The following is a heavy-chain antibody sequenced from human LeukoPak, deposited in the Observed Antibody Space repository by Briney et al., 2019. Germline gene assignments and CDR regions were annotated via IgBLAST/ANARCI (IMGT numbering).Heavy chain of an antibody. D-gene: IGHD2-15*01. Sequence: PGGSLRLSCAASGFTVSSNYMSWVRQAPGKGLEWVSVIYSGGSTYYADSVKCRFTISRDNSKNTLYPQMNSLRAEDTAVYYCARDGYCSGGSCYPFWGQGTLVTVSS. CDR2: IYSGGST. J-gene: IGHJ4*02. V-gene: IGHV3-53*01. CDR1: GFTVSSNY. CDR3: ARDGYCSGGSCYPF.